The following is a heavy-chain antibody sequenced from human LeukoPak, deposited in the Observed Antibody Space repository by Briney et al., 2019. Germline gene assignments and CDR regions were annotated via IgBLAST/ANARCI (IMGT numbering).Heavy chain of an antibody. CDR3: ARKHILTGSYFDY. J-gene: IGHJ4*02. Sequence: GGTLRLSCAASGFTFSSYGMSWVRQAPGKGLEWVSDVSGSGGSTYYADSVKGRFTISRDNSKNTLYLQMNSLRAEDTAVYYCARKHILTGSYFDYWGQGTLVTVSS. V-gene: IGHV3-23*01. CDR1: GFTFSSYG. CDR2: VSGSGGST. D-gene: IGHD3-9*01.